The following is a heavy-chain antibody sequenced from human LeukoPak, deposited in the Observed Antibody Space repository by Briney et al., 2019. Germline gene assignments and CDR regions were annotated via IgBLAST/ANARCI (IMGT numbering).Heavy chain of an antibody. CDR3: ARHRFVVVPADQARGYYYYYYMDV. CDR2: INHSGST. V-gene: IGHV4-34*01. CDR1: GGSFSGCY. Sequence: SETLSLTCAVHGGSFSGCYWNWIRQPPGKGLEWIGEINHSGSTNYNPSLKSRVTISVDTSKNQFSLKLSSVTAADTAVYYCARHRFVVVPADQARGYYYYYYMDVWGKGTTVTVSS. D-gene: IGHD2-2*01. J-gene: IGHJ6*03.